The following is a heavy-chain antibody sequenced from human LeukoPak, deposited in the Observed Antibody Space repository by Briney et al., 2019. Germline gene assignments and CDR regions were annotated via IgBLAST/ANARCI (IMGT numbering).Heavy chain of an antibody. V-gene: IGHV3-33*01. J-gene: IGHJ6*02. CDR1: GFTFSSYG. Sequence: GGSLRLSCAASGFTFSSYGMHWVRQAPGKGLEWVAVIWYDGIKKYYADSVKGRFTISRDNSKNTLYLQMNSLRAEDTAVYYCARVGRAYSSSWYYYYYYYYGMDVWGQGTTVTVSS. D-gene: IGHD6-13*01. CDR3: ARVGRAYSSSWYYYYYYYYGMDV. CDR2: IWYDGIKK.